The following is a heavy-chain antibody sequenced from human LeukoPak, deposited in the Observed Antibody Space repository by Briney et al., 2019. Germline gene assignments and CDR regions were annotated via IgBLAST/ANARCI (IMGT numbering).Heavy chain of an antibody. D-gene: IGHD3-10*01. J-gene: IGHJ4*02. V-gene: IGHV5-51*01. Sequence: GESLKISCKGSGYSFPNFWIGWVRQMPGKGLEWMGIIYPGDSDTRYGPSFQGQVTISADKSISTAYLQWNSLKASDTAMYYCARQAYGSGSYSAHWGQGTLVTVSS. CDR3: ARQAYGSGSYSAH. CDR2: IYPGDSDT. CDR1: GYSFPNFW.